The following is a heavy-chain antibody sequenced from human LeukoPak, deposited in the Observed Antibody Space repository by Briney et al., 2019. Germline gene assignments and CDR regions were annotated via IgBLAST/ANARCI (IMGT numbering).Heavy chain of an antibody. V-gene: IGHV1-2*02. J-gene: IGHJ4*02. D-gene: IGHD3-10*01. CDR1: GYTFIGNY. Sequence: ASVKVSCKASGYTFIGNYMHWVRQAPGQGLEWMGWINPNSGGTNYTQKFQGRVIMTGDTSISTAYMEQSRLRSDDTAVYYCARRGFGELLDYYFDYWGQGTLVTVSS. CDR3: ARRGFGELLDYYFDY. CDR2: INPNSGGT.